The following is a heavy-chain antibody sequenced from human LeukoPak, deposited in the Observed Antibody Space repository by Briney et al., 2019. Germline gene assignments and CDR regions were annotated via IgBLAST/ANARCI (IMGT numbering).Heavy chain of an antibody. J-gene: IGHJ4*02. V-gene: IGHV3-21*01. CDR2: FSSSSSHI. CDR3: ARTGGYYFDY. Sequence: GGSLRLSCAASGFTFSSYSMSWVRQAPGKGLEWVSSFSSSSSHIYYADSLKGRFTISRDNAKNSLYLQMNSLRAEDTAVYYCARTGGYYFDYWGQGTLVTVSS. D-gene: IGHD3-16*01. CDR1: GFTFSSYS.